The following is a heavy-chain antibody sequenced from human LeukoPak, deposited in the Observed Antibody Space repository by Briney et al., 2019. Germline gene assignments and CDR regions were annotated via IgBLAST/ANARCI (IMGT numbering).Heavy chain of an antibody. V-gene: IGHV4-59*01. Sequence: SETLSLTCTVSGDSINKYFWSWLRQSPGKGLEWIGYISHSGNTNYNPSLKSRVTISLDKSNNQFSLRLSSVTAADTAVYYCGRAGPESLNGRYYIDFWGQGILVTVSS. CDR3: GRAGPESLNGRYYIDF. J-gene: IGHJ4*02. CDR1: GDSINKYF. CDR2: ISHSGNT.